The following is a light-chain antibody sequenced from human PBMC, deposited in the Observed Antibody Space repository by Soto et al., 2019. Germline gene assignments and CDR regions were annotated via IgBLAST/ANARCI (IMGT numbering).Light chain of an antibody. J-gene: IGKJ1*01. CDR3: QQYYEVPWT. V-gene: IGKV4-1*01. CDR2: WAS. Sequence: DIVMTKSPDSLAVSLGERATINCKSSQSIVYSSNKNHLAWYQQKPGQPPKLLIYWASTRESGVPDRFSGSGSRTDFTLTISGLQAEDVAVYYCQQYYEVPWTFGQGTKVEI. CDR1: QSIVYSSNKNH.